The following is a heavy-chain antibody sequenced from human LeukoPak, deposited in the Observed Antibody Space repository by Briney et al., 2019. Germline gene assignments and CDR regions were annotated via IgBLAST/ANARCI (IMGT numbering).Heavy chain of an antibody. CDR2: IYYSGST. CDR1: GGSISSGDYY. CDR3: ARGRGYWAFDY. D-gene: IGHD3-22*01. V-gene: IGHV4-30-4*08. Sequence: RASETLSLTCTVSGGSISSGDYYWRWIRQPPGKGLEWIGYIYYSGSTYYNPSLKSRVTISVDTSKNQFSLKLSSVTAADTAVYYCARGRGYWAFDYWGQGTLVTVSS. J-gene: IGHJ4*02.